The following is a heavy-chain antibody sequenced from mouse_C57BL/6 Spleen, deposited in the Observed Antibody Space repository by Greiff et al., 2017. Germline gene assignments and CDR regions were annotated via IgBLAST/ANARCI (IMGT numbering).Heavy chain of an antibody. CDR2: ISNGGGST. V-gene: IGHV5-12*01. CDR1: GFTFSDYY. J-gene: IGHJ1*03. Sequence: EVKLVESGGGLVQPGGSLKLSCAASGFTFSDYYMYWVRQTPEKRLEWVAYISNGGGSTYYPDTVKGRFTISRDNAKNTLYLQMSRLKSEDTAMYYCARHQAITTVTGYFDVWGTGTTVTVSS. D-gene: IGHD1-1*01. CDR3: ARHQAITTVTGYFDV.